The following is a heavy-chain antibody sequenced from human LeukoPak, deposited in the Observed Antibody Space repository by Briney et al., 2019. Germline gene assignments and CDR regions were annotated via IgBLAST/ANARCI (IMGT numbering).Heavy chain of an antibody. V-gene: IGHV4-59*08. D-gene: IGHD6-13*01. Sequence: PSETLSLTCTVSGGSISSYYWSWIRQPPGKGLEWIGYIYYSGSTNYNPSLKSRVTISVDTSKNQFSLKLSSVTAADTAVYYCARHFGYSSSWYGWFDHWGQGTLVTVSS. CDR3: ARHFGYSSSWYGWFDH. CDR1: GGSISSYY. CDR2: IYYSGST. J-gene: IGHJ5*02.